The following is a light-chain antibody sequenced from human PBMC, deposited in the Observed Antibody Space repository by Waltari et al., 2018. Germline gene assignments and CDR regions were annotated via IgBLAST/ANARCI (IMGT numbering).Light chain of an antibody. J-gene: IGLJ2*01. CDR3: AAWDDSLGGVV. CDR1: SSPIGSLY. V-gene: IGLV1-47*01. CDR2: RDN. Sequence: QFVLTQPPSASGTPGQRVTISCSVSSSPIGSLYVYWYQQRPGSAPKLLISRDNQRPSGVPHRFSGSKSGTSASLASRGLRSEDEADYYCAAWDDSLGGVVFGGGTKLTVL.